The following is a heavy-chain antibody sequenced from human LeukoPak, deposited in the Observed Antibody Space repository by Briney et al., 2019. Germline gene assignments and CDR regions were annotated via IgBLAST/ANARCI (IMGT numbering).Heavy chain of an antibody. Sequence: PGGSLRLSCAASGFTFSSYGMHWVRQAPGKGLEWVSALSDGGGSTYYADSVKGRFTISRDNSKNTLHLQMNSLRAEDTAVYYCARLRGGWYFDLWGRGTLVTVSS. D-gene: IGHD3-10*01. CDR3: ARLRGGWYFDL. CDR2: LSDGGGST. CDR1: GFTFSSYG. V-gene: IGHV3-23*01. J-gene: IGHJ2*01.